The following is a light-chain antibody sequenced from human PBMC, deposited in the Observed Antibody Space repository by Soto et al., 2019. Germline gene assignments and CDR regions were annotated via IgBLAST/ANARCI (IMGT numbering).Light chain of an antibody. CDR1: SSNIGAGYD. V-gene: IGLV1-40*01. Sequence: QAVVTQPPSVSGAPGQRVTISCTGSSSNIGAGYDVHWYQQLPGTAPKLLIYGNSNRPSEVPDRFSGSKSGTSASLAITGLQAEDEAHYYCQSFDSSLIGRVFGGGTKVTVL. CDR3: QSFDSSLIGRV. J-gene: IGLJ2*01. CDR2: GNS.